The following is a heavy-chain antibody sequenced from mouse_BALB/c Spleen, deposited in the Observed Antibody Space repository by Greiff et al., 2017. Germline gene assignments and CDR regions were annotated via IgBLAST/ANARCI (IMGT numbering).Heavy chain of an antibody. J-gene: IGHJ4*01. Sequence: EVQVVESGGGLVQPGGSRKLSCAASGFTFSSFGMHWVRQAPEKGLEWVAYISSGSSTIYYADTVKGRFTISRDNPKNTLFLQMTSLRSEDTAMYYCARRMITTDYAMDYWGQGTSVTVSS. CDR1: GFTFSSFG. CDR3: ARRMITTDYAMDY. CDR2: ISSGSSTI. D-gene: IGHD2-4*01. V-gene: IGHV5-17*02.